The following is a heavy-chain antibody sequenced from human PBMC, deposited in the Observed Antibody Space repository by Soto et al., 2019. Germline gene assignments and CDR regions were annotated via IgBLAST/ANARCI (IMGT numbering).Heavy chain of an antibody. CDR1: GYTFTSYY. CDR3: ARGLRSRDYYYYGMDV. Sequence: QVQLVQSGAEVKKPGASVKVSCKASGYTFTSYYMHWVRQAPGQGLEWMGIINPSGGSTSYAQKFQGRVTMTRDTSTSTVYMELSSLRSEDTAVYYCARGLRSRDYYYYGMDVWGQGTTVTVS. D-gene: IGHD3-16*01. CDR2: INPSGGST. J-gene: IGHJ6*02. V-gene: IGHV1-46*01.